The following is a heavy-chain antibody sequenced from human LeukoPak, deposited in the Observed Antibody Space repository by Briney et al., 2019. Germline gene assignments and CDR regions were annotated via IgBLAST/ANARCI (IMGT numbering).Heavy chain of an antibody. CDR3: ARDNSVRDEAWWFNP. D-gene: IGHD5-24*01. CDR1: GYAFTSNY. CDR2: ISPSGGST. Sequence: ASVKVPCKAFGYAFTSNYMHWVRQAPGQGPEWMGVISPSGGSTTYAQKFQGRVTLTRDMSTSTDYLELSSLRSEDTAVYYCARDNSVRDEAWWFNPWGQGTLVTVSS. V-gene: IGHV1-46*01. J-gene: IGHJ5*02.